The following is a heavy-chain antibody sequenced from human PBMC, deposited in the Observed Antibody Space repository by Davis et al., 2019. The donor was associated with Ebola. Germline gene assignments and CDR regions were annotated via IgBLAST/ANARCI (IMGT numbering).Heavy chain of an antibody. D-gene: IGHD3-3*01. CDR1: GFTFSSYW. CDR3: ARDREYYDFWSGYYSYYYYGMDV. Sequence: GESLKISCAASGFTFSSYWMHWVRQAPGKGLVWVSRINSDGSSTSYADSVKGRFTISRDNAKNTLYLQMNSLRAEDTAVYYCARDREYYDFWSGYYSYYYYGMDVWGQGTTVTVSS. J-gene: IGHJ6*02. V-gene: IGHV3-74*01. CDR2: INSDGSST.